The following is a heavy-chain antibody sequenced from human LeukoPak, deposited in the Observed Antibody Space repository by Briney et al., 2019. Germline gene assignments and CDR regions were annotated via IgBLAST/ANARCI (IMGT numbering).Heavy chain of an antibody. CDR3: ARGRGWFDP. Sequence: SETLSLTCTVSGGSISRDYWSWIRQSPGKGLEWIGYIYYSGSTNYNPSLKSRVTISVDTSKNQFSLKVSSVTAADTAVYYCARGRGWFDPWGQGTLVTVSS. CDR2: IYYSGST. J-gene: IGHJ5*02. CDR1: GGSISRDY. V-gene: IGHV4-59*01.